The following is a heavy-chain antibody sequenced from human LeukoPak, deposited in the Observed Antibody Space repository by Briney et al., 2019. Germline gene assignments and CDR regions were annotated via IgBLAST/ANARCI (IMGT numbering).Heavy chain of an antibody. J-gene: IGHJ3*02. CDR1: GYTLTELS. CDR3: ATDPVPFTRSWYQMGAFDI. D-gene: IGHD6-13*01. CDR2: FDPEDGET. V-gene: IGHV1-24*01. Sequence: ASVKVSCKVSGYTLTELSMHWVRHAPGKGLEWMGGFDPEDGETIYAQKFQGRVTMTEDTSTDTAYMELSSLRSEDTAVYYCATDPVPFTRSWYQMGAFDIWGQGTMVTVSS.